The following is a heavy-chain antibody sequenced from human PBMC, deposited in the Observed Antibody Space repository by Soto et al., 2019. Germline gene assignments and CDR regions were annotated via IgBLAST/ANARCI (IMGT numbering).Heavy chain of an antibody. V-gene: IGHV4-39*01. CDR2: IYYSGST. J-gene: IGHJ4*02. D-gene: IGHD6-19*01. CDR1: GGSISSSSYY. Sequence: QLQLQESGPGLVKPSETLSLTCTVSGGSISSSSYYWGWIRQPPGKGLEWIGSIYYSGSTYYNPSLKGRVTISVDTSKNQFSLKLSSVTAADTAVYYCARVDSSGWYGISVLDYWGQGTLVTVSS. CDR3: ARVDSSGWYGISVLDY.